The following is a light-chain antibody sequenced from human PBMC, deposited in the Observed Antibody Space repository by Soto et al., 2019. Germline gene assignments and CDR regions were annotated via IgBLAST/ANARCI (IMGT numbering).Light chain of an antibody. CDR3: QQYNDWPPT. V-gene: IGKV3-15*01. CDR1: QSVSSN. Sequence: EIVMTQSPATLSVSPGERGTLXSRASQSVSSNLAWYQQKPGRAPRLLIYGASTRATGMPARFSGSGSGTEFTLTISSLQSEDFAVYYCQQYNDWPPTFGQGTKVDIK. J-gene: IGKJ1*01. CDR2: GAS.